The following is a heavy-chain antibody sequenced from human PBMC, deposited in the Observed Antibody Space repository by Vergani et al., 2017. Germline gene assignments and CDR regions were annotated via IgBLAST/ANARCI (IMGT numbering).Heavy chain of an antibody. CDR3: AREPPLTGFFDY. V-gene: IGHV1-46*03. D-gene: IGHD3-9*01. J-gene: IGHJ4*02. CDR2: ISPDGFST. CDR1: GYTFTAYY. Sequence: QVQLVQSGAEVGKPGASVKISCKASGYTFTAYYIHWVRQAPEQGLEWAGVISPDGFSTFYAKKFQGRVTITRDTSTSTVYVEVTSLRSDDTAVYYCAREPPLTGFFDYWGQGTLVTVSS.